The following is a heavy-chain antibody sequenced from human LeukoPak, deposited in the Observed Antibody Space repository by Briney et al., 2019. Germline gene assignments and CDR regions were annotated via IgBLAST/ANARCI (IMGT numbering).Heavy chain of an antibody. D-gene: IGHD4-17*01. Sequence: GGSLRLSCAASGFTFSHYWINWVRQAPGKGLEWVATIKQDLSEIYYVDSVKGRFTISRDNAKNSVWLQMNRLRVEDTAVYYCARVLWNGDYPRFDYWGQGTLVTVSS. CDR3: ARVLWNGDYPRFDY. CDR1: GFTFSHYW. J-gene: IGHJ4*02. CDR2: IKQDLSEI. V-gene: IGHV3-7*01.